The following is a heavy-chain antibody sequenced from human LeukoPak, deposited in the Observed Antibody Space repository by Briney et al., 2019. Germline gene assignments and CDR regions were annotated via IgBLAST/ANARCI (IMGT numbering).Heavy chain of an antibody. CDR3: ARRTPLGYYYSMDV. D-gene: IGHD6-6*01. Sequence: SETLSLTCAVYGGSFSGYYWSWIRQPPGKGLEWSGEINDSGSTNYNPSLKSRVTISVDTSKNPCSLKLSSVTAAAPAVYYCARRTPLGYYYSMDVWGKGTTVTISS. CDR1: GGSFSGYY. J-gene: IGHJ6*03. V-gene: IGHV4-34*01. CDR2: INDSGST.